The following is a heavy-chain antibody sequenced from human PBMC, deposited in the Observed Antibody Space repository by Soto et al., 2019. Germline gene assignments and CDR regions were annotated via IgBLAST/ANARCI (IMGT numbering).Heavy chain of an antibody. CDR2: IYYSGST. D-gene: IGHD6-19*01. CDR1: GGSISSYY. V-gene: IGHV4-59*01. J-gene: IGHJ5*02. CDR3: ARVLNTVAGTNWFDP. Sequence: SETLSITSTVSGGSISSYYWSWIRQPPGKGLEWIGYIYYSGSTNYNPSLKSRVTISVDTSKNQFSLKLSSVTAADTAVYYCARVLNTVAGTNWFDPWGQGTLVTVSS.